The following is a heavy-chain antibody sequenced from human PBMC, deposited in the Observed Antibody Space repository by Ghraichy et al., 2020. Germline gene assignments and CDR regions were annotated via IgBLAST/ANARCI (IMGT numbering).Heavy chain of an antibody. V-gene: IGHV4-4*07. CDR2: IYTSGST. J-gene: IGHJ6*03. CDR1: GGSISSYY. CDR3: ARGGYSNYYYYYMDV. Sequence: SETLSLTCTVSGGSISSYYWSWIWQPAGKGLEWIGRIYTSGSTNYNPSLKSRVTMSVDTSKNQFSLKLSSVTAADTAVYYCARGGYSNYYYYYMDVWGKGTTVTVSS. D-gene: IGHD4-11*01.